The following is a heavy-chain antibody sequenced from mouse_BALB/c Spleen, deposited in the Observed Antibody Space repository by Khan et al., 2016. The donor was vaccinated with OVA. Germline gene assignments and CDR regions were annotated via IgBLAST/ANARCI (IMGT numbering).Heavy chain of an antibody. CDR1: GFNIKDYY. V-gene: IGHV14-1*02. J-gene: IGHJ3*01. Sequence: VQLKQSGAELVRPGALIKLSCKASGFNIKDYYMHWVKQRPEQGLEWIGWIDPEDGNNIYDPKFQGQASIIADTSSNTAYLQLSSLTSEDTAVYYCARDGYSPWFAYWGQGTLVTVSA. CDR2: IDPEDGNN. CDR3: ARDGYSPWFAY. D-gene: IGHD2-3*01.